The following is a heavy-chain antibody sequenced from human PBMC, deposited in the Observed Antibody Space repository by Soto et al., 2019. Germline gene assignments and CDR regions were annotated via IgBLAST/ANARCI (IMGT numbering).Heavy chain of an antibody. CDR3: AREGGGYYDSSGYSIPLGY. D-gene: IGHD3-22*01. CDR2: IIPILDTP. CDR1: GGTFSSYT. Sequence: GASVKVSCKASGGTFSSYTVNCVRQAPGQGLEWMGRIIPILDTPNYAQKFQGRVTITADKSTSTAYMELTSLRSEDTAVYYCAREGGGYYDSSGYSIPLGYWGQGTLVTSP. J-gene: IGHJ4*02. V-gene: IGHV1-69*08.